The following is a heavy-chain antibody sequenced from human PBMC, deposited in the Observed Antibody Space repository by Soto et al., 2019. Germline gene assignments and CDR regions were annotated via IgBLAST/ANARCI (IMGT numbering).Heavy chain of an antibody. V-gene: IGHV3-30-3*01. CDR1: GFTFSSYA. CDR3: ARDRQDCSSTSCYTDGTNWFDP. J-gene: IGHJ5*02. CDR2: ISYDGINK. Sequence: PGGSLRLSRAASGFTFSSYAMHWVRQSPGKGLEWVAVISYDGINKYYADSVNGRFTISRDNSKNTLYLQMNSLRAEDTAVYYCARDRQDCSSTSCYTDGTNWFDPWGQGTLVTVSS. D-gene: IGHD2-2*02.